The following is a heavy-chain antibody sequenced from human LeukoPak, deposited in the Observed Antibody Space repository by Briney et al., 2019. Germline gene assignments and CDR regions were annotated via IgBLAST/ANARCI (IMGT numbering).Heavy chain of an antibody. CDR1: GFAFNTYE. CDR3: ARDRHFVAFDI. J-gene: IGHJ3*02. CDR2: ISSSSSI. Sequence: PGGSLRLSCAASGFAFNTYEMNWVRQAPGKGLEWVSSISSSSSIHFADSVKGRFTISRDNAKNSVSLQINSLRAEDTALYYCARDRHFVAFDIWGQGTMVTVSS. V-gene: IGHV3-69-1*01.